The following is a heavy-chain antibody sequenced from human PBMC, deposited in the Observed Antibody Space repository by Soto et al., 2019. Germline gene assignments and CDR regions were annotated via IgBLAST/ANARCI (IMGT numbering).Heavy chain of an antibody. CDR3: ARESLTIFGVVNRHIFRAHFDY. J-gene: IGHJ4*02. CDR2: IWYDGSNK. Sequence: GGSLRLSCAASGFTFSSYGMHWVRQAPGKGLEWVAVIWYDGSNKYYADSVKGRFTISRDNSKNTLYLQMNSLRAEDTAVYYCARESLTIFGVVNRHIFRAHFDYWGQGTLVTVSS. V-gene: IGHV3-33*01. D-gene: IGHD3-3*01. CDR1: GFTFSSYG.